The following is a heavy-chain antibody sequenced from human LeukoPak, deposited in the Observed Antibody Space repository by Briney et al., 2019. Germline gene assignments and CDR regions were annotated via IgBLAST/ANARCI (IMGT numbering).Heavy chain of an antibody. Sequence: PSETLSLTCTVSGGSISSSSYYWGWIRQPPGKGLEWFGSIYYSGSTYYNPSLKSRVTISVDTSKNQFSLKLSSVTAADTAVYYCARESSTVTSAYYNWFDPWGQGTLDTVSS. V-gene: IGHV4-39*07. J-gene: IGHJ5*02. D-gene: IGHD4-17*01. CDR1: GGSISSSSYY. CDR2: IYYSGST. CDR3: ARESSTVTSAYYNWFDP.